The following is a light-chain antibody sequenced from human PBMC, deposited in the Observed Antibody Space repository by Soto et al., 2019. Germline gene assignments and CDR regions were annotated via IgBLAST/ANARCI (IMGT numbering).Light chain of an antibody. CDR1: QTIDTY. Sequence: DIQMTQSPSSLSASVGDRVTITCRASQTIDTYLNWYQHKPGEVPKLLVYAASSLHSGVPSRFAGHGFGTDFTLTITDLQSDDVATYYCQHGYTYPYTFGQGTKLEI. J-gene: IGKJ2*01. V-gene: IGKV1-39*01. CDR3: QHGYTYPYT. CDR2: AAS.